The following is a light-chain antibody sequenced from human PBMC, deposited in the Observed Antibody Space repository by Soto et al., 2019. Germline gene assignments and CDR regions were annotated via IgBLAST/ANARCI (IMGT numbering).Light chain of an antibody. J-gene: IGLJ2*01. CDR2: EVS. CDR1: SSDVGGYKY. V-gene: IGLV2-14*01. Sequence: QSALTQPASVSGSPGQSITISCTGTSSDVGGYKYVYWYQQHPGKAPKLMIYEVSYRPSGVSNRFSGSKSGNTAALTISGLQAEDEADYFCTSSTSNNTLTLLFGEGTKLTVL. CDR3: TSSTSNNTLTLL.